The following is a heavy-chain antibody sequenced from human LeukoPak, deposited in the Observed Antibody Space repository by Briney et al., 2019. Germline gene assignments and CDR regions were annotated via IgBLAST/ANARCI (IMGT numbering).Heavy chain of an antibody. D-gene: IGHD6-13*01. Sequence: ASVKVSCKASGYTFTGYYMHWVRQAPGQGLEWMGRINPNSGGTNYAQKFQGRVTMTRDTSISTAYMELSRLRSEDTAVYYCARGDWQQLVRRAHWFDPWGQGTLVTVSS. V-gene: IGHV1-2*06. CDR2: INPNSGGT. CDR3: ARGDWQQLVRRAHWFDP. CDR1: GYTFTGYY. J-gene: IGHJ5*02.